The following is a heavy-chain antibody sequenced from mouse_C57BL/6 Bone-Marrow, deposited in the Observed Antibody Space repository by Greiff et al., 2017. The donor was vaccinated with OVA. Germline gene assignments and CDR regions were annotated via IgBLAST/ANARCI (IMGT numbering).Heavy chain of an antibody. CDR3: ARGGNYLFAY. J-gene: IGHJ3*01. Sequence: DVHLVESGGGLVKPGGSLKLSCAASGFTFSDYGMHWVRQAPEKGLEWVAYISSGSSTIYYADTVKGRFTISRDNAKNTLFLQMTSLRSEDTAMYYCARGGNYLFAYWGQGTLVTVSA. D-gene: IGHD2-1*01. CDR2: ISSGSSTI. CDR1: GFTFSDYG. V-gene: IGHV5-17*01.